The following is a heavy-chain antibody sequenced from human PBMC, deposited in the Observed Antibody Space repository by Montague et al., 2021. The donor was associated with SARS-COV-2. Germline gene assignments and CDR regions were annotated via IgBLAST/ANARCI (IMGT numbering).Heavy chain of an antibody. Sequence: SETLSLTCAVYGASSSNYYWSWIRQPPGKGLEWIGHIYYSGSTNYNPSLKSRVTISVDTSKNQFSLKLSSVTAADTAVYYCARGFDYWGQGTMVTVSS. CDR1: GASSSNYY. V-gene: IGHV4-59*13. CDR3: ARGFDY. CDR2: IYYSGST. J-gene: IGHJ4*02.